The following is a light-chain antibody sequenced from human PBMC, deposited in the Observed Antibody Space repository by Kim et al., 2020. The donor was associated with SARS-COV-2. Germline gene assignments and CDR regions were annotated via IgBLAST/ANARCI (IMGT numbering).Light chain of an antibody. J-gene: IGKJ4*01. V-gene: IGKV3-20*01. CDR1: QSVSSSN. CDR2: GAS. CDR3: RQYGSSPLT. Sequence: EIVLTQSPGTLSLSPGERATLSCRASQSVSSSNLAWYQQKPGQAPRLLIYGASRRATGIPDRFSGSGSGTDFTLTISRLEPEDFAVYYCRQYGSSPLTFGGGTKVDIK.